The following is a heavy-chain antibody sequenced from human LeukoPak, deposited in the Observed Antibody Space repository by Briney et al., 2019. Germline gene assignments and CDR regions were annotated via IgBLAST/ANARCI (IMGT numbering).Heavy chain of an antibody. J-gene: IGHJ4*02. CDR1: GFTFSDYS. V-gene: IGHV3-48*04. CDR2: ISSSSSTI. D-gene: IGHD6-6*01. Sequence: PGGSLRLSCAASGFTFSDYSMNWVRQAPGKGLEWVSYISSSSSTIYYADSVKGRFTISRDNAKNSVYLQMNSLRAEDTAVYYCARDDPSMIAALHYWGQGTLVTVSS. CDR3: ARDDPSMIAALHY.